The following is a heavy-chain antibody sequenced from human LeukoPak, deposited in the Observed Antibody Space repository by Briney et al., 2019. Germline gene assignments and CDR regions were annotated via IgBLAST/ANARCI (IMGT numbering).Heavy chain of an antibody. D-gene: IGHD6-13*01. J-gene: IGHJ4*02. CDR3: ARDLQSSSWASLFDY. CDR2: INPDGSEK. Sequence: GGSLRLSCAASGFSFNSYWMTWVRQAPGGGLEWVANINPDGSEKYYVDSVEGRFTSSRDNARKSLFLQMNSLRADDAAVYYCARDLQSSSWASLFDYWGQGALVTVSS. CDR1: GFSFNSYW. V-gene: IGHV3-7*01.